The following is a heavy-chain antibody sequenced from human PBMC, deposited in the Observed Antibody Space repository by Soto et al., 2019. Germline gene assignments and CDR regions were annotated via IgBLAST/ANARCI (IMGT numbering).Heavy chain of an antibody. CDR3: AKDWGATYGMDV. D-gene: IGHD1-26*01. Sequence: HPGGSLRLSCAASGFTFSSYGMHWVRQAPGKGLEWVAVISYDGSNKYYADSVKGRFTISRDNSKNTLYLQMNSLRAEDTAVYYCAKDWGATYGMDVWGQGTTVTVSS. CDR2: ISYDGSNK. J-gene: IGHJ6*02. V-gene: IGHV3-30*18. CDR1: GFTFSSYG.